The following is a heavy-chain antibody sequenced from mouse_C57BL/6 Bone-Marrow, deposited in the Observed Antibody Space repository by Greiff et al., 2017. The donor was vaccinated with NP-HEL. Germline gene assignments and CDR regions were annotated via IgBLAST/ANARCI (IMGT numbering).Heavy chain of an antibody. CDR2: ISDGGSYT. V-gene: IGHV5-4*03. CDR3: ARSTMITTNWYFDV. J-gene: IGHJ1*03. Sequence: EVKLVESGGGLVKPGGSLKLSCAASGFTFSSYAMSWVRQTPEKRLEWVATISDGGSYTYYPDNVKGRFTISRDNAKNNLYLQMSHLKSEDTAMYYCARSTMITTNWYFDVWGTGTTVTVSS. D-gene: IGHD2-4*01. CDR1: GFTFSSYA.